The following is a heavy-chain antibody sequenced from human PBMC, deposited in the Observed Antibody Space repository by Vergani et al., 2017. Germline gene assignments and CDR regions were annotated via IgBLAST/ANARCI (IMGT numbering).Heavy chain of an antibody. CDR2: MYHSGST. Sequence: VRLQEAGPGLVKPSEILSLTRSVFGGHMSGQYWRRIRKPPGKELEWIGYMYHSGSTNDNPSRETRVTISGDTSKNQFTLKLNSVTAADTAVYYCGIVADFYGLVSRLLDLWGQGILVTVSS. CDR1: GGHMSGQY. J-gene: IGHJ5*02. CDR3: GIVADFYGLVSRLLDL. D-gene: IGHD3-10*01. V-gene: IGHV4-59*11.